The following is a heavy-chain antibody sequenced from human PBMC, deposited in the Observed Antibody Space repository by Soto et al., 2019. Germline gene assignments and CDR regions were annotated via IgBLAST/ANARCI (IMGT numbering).Heavy chain of an antibody. CDR2: IYYSGST. V-gene: IGHV4-39*01. CDR1: GGSISSSSYY. Sequence: SETLSLTCTVSGGSISSSSYYWGWIRQPPGKGLEWIGSIYYSGSTYYNPSLKSRVTISVDTSKNQFSLKLSSVTAADTAVYYCARLGYYYGMDVWGQGATVTVSS. J-gene: IGHJ6*02. CDR3: ARLGYYYGMDV.